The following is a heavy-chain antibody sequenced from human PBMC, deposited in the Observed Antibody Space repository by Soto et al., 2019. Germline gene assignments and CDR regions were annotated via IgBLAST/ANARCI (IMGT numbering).Heavy chain of an antibody. CDR2: ISHDGSEK. Sequence: QVQLVESGGGVVQPGKSLRLSCAASRFTFSSYAMDWVRQAQGKGLEWVAVISHDGSEKYYGDSVKGRFTISRDNPKNTVYLQMNSLRPEDTAVYYCARAAAYFYHYYYAMDVWGQGTAVTVSS. CDR1: RFTFSSYA. V-gene: IGHV3-30-3*01. J-gene: IGHJ6*02. CDR3: ARAAAYFYHYYYAMDV. D-gene: IGHD6-13*01.